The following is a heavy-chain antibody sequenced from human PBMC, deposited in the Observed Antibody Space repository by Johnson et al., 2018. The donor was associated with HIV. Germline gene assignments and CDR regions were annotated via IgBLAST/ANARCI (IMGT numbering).Heavy chain of an antibody. CDR2: IKSKTDGGTT. J-gene: IGHJ3*02. D-gene: IGHD2-8*01. CDR3: ARDQNIVLMVYAAPGACDI. Sequence: VHLVESGGGVVRPGGSLRLSCAASGFTFSSYAMHWVRQAPGKGLEWVGRIKSKTDGGTTDYAAPVKGRFTISRDDSKNTLYLQMNSLRAEDTAVYYCARDQNIVLMVYAAPGACDIWGQGTMVTVSS. V-gene: IGHV3-15*01. CDR1: GFTFSSYA.